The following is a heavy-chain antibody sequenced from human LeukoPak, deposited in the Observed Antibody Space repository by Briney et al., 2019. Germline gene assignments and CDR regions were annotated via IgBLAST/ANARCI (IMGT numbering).Heavy chain of an antibody. V-gene: IGHV4-59*08. Sequence: PSETMSLTCTVSGGSISSYYWSWIRQPPGKGLEWIGYIYYSGSTNYNPSLKSRVTISVDTSKNQFSLKLSSVTAADTAVYYCARQETLDYYGSGSHYSYWGQGTLVTVSS. CDR3: ARQETLDYYGSGSHYSY. CDR1: GGSISSYY. J-gene: IGHJ4*02. CDR2: IYYSGST. D-gene: IGHD3-10*01.